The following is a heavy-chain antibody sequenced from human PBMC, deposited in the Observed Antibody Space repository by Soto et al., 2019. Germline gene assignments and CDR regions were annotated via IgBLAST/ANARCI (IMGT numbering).Heavy chain of an antibody. J-gene: IGHJ5*02. CDR2: ISGGGDRT. D-gene: IGHD2-15*01. Sequence: GGSLRLSCAASGFTFSTCAMNWVRQAPGKGLEWVSSISGGGDRTYYGDSMKGRFTISRDNSKNTLYLQINSLRADDTAVYYCAKQAVVVAATPWFDPWGQGTLVTVS. V-gene: IGHV3-23*01. CDR1: GFTFSTCA. CDR3: AKQAVVVAATPWFDP.